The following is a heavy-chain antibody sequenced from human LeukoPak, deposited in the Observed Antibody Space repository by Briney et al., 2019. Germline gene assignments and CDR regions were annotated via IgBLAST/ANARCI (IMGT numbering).Heavy chain of an antibody. J-gene: IGHJ4*02. Sequence: GGSLRLSCAASGFTTSSYAMHWVRQAAGKGLEWVAVISYDGSNKYYADSVKGRFTISRDNSKNTLYLQMNSLRAEDTAVYYCARGPIFGVVIIPYYFDYWGQGTLVTVSS. D-gene: IGHD3-3*01. V-gene: IGHV3-30-3*01. CDR1: GFTTSSYA. CDR2: ISYDGSNK. CDR3: ARGPIFGVVIIPYYFDY.